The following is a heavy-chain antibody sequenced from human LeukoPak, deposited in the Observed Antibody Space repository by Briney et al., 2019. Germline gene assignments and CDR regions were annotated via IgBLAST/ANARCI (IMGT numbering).Heavy chain of an antibody. CDR1: GFTFSSYS. D-gene: IGHD6-19*01. Sequence: GGSLRLSCAASGFTFSSYSMNWVRQAPGKGLEWVSYISSSSSTIYYADSVKGRVTISRDNAKNSLYLQMNSLRAEDTAVYYCARDSPRQWLVTDAFDIWGQGAMVTVSS. CDR2: ISSSSSTI. CDR3: ARDSPRQWLVTDAFDI. V-gene: IGHV3-48*01. J-gene: IGHJ3*02.